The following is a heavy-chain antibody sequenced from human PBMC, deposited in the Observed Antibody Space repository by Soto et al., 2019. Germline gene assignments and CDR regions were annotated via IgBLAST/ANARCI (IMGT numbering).Heavy chain of an antibody. D-gene: IGHD4-17*01. V-gene: IGHV4-59*01. CDR3: ARDNREHLYGDYWFDP. J-gene: IGHJ5*02. CDR2: IYYSGST. Sequence: PSETLSLTCTVSGGSISSYYWSWIRQPPGKGLEWIGYIYYSGSTNYNPSLKSRVTISVDTSKNQFSLKLSSVTAADTAVYYCARDNREHLYGDYWFDPWGQGTLVTVSS. CDR1: GGSISSYY.